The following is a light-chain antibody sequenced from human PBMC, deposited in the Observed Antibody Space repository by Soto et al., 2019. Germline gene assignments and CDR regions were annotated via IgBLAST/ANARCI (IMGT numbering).Light chain of an antibody. CDR2: DAS. Sequence: DSQMTQSPSSLSASVGDRGTITCQASQDISNYLNWYQQKPGKAPKLLIYDASNLETGVPSRFSGSGSGTHFTFTISSLQPEDIATYYCQQYDNLLTFGGGTKVDIK. CDR1: QDISNY. V-gene: IGKV1-33*01. J-gene: IGKJ4*01. CDR3: QQYDNLLT.